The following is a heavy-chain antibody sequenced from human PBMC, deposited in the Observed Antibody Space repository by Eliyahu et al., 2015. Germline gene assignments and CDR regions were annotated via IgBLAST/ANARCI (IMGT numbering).Heavy chain of an antibody. CDR3: ARGQAEIAARREYNWFDP. CDR1: GGSISXSSYY. D-gene: IGHD6-6*01. V-gene: IGHV4-39*01. CDR2: IYYSGSA. J-gene: IGHJ5*02. Sequence: QLQLQEXGPGLXKPSETXSLTXTVXGGSISXSSYYWGWIRQPPGKGLEWIGXIYYSGSAYYXPSLKSRVTISVDTSKNQFSLKLSSVTAADTAVYYCARGQAEIAARREYNWFDPWGQGTLVTVSS.